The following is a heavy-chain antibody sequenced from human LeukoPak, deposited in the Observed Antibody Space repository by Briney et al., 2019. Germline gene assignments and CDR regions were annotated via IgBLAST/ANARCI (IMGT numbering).Heavy chain of an antibody. CDR2: ISGSGGST. D-gene: IGHD6-19*01. CDR1: GFTFSSYA. J-gene: IGHJ4*02. Sequence: GGSLRLSCEASGFTFSSYAMSWVRQAPGKGLEWVSAISGSGGSTYYADSVEGRFTISRDNSKNTLYLQMNSLRAEDTAVYYCAKRDAVADFFDYWGQGTLVTVSS. V-gene: IGHV3-23*01. CDR3: AKRDAVADFFDY.